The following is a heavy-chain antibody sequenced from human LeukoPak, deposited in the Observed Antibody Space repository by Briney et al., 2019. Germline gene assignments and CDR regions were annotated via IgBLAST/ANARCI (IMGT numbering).Heavy chain of an antibody. CDR3: APIFGDYSALDS. V-gene: IGHV4-34*01. CDR2: ITHHGST. CDR1: GGSFTTYY. D-gene: IGHD4-17*01. J-gene: IGHJ4*02. Sequence: SETLSLTCDVYGGSFTTYYLSWVRQPPGKGLEWIGEITHHGSTNYNPSLKSRVSISVDTSKNQFSLKLSSVAAADTAVYYCAPIFGDYSALDSWGQGTLVTVSS.